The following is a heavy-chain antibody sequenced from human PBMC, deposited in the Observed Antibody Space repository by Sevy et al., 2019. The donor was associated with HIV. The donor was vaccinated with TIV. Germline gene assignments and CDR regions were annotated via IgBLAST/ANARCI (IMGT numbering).Heavy chain of an antibody. CDR3: ARDDIVVVPAAISRYYYYYGMDV. D-gene: IGHD2-2*02. CDR1: GFTFSSYS. CDR2: ISSSSSYI. Sequence: GGSLRLSCAASGFTFSSYSMNWVRQAPGKGLEWVSSISSSSSYIYYADSVKGRFTISRDNGENSLYLQMNSLRAEDTAVYYCARDDIVVVPAAISRYYYYYGMDVWGQGTTVTVSS. V-gene: IGHV3-21*01. J-gene: IGHJ6*02.